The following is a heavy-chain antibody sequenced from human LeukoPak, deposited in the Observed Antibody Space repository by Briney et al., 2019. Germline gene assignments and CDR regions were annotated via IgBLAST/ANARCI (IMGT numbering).Heavy chain of an antibody. Sequence: SVKVSCKASGGTFSSYAISWVRQAPGQGLEWMGGIIPIFGTANYAQKFQGRVTITTDESTSTAYMELSSLRSGDTAVYYCARDRTTAMVFPYYYYMDVWGKGTTVTVSS. CDR1: GGTFSSYA. CDR2: IIPIFGTA. CDR3: ARDRTTAMVFPYYYYMDV. V-gene: IGHV1-69*05. D-gene: IGHD5-18*01. J-gene: IGHJ6*03.